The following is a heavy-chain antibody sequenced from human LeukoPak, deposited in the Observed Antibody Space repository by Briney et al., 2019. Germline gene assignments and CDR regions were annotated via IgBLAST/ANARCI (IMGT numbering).Heavy chain of an antibody. D-gene: IGHD6-19*01. J-gene: IGHJ4*02. Sequence: GGSLRLSCAASGFTFINYGMHWVRQAPGKGLEWVSSISRAGDYTYSEDSVKGRFTISRDNAKDSLYLQLNSLRAEDTAIYYCARDLMAVAGTGFDYWGQGALVTVSS. CDR3: ARDLMAVAGTGFDY. CDR2: ISRAGDYT. CDR1: GFTFINYG. V-gene: IGHV3-21*01.